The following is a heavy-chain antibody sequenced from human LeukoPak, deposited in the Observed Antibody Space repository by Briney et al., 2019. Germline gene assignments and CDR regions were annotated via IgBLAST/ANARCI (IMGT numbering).Heavy chain of an antibody. D-gene: IGHD1/OR15-1a*01. CDR3: ARDQQQGDHYSFYYMDF. CDR2: VSPHKGNT. Sequence: ASVKVSCKGSGYSFSNHGITWVRQAPGQGLEWIGWVSPHKGNTNYQQRLQGRLIMTTDASTSTAYMELRDLRSDDTAIYYCARDQQQGDHYSFYYMDFWGEGTTVIVSS. CDR1: GYSFSNHG. J-gene: IGHJ6*03. V-gene: IGHV1-18*01.